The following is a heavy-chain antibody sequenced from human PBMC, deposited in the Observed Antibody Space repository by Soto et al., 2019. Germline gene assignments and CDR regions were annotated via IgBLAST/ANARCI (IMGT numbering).Heavy chain of an antibody. CDR1: GFTFSSYW. D-gene: IGHD3-16*01. Sequence: EVQLVESGGGLVQPGGSLRLSCAASGFTFSSYWMHWVRQAPGKGLEWVSRIDYDGGTTNYADSVKGRFTISRDNAKNALYLQMSSLTAEDTAVYYCARVARGAWGVFAPWGQGTLVTVSP. CDR3: ARVARGAWGVFAP. V-gene: IGHV3-74*01. CDR2: IDYDGGTT. J-gene: IGHJ5*02.